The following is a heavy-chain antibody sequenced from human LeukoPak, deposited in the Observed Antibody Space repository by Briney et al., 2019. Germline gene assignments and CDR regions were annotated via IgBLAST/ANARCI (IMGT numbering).Heavy chain of an antibody. CDR2: YELEGGKT. CDR1: GYSLSDFA. CDR3: AIATRFDAGDI. Sequence: ASLRVSCKVSGYSLSDFAVHWVRQAPRKGLEWMAGYELEGGKTFYEQTFQGRVTMTEDNATSYLYLRKSKSRDTAVYYCAIATRFDAGDIWGPGTLVIVSS. V-gene: IGHV1-24*01. J-gene: IGHJ3*02.